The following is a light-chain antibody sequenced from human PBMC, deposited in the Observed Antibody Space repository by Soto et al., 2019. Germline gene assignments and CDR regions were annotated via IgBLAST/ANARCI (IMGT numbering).Light chain of an antibody. V-gene: IGKV1-5*03. J-gene: IGKJ2*01. CDR2: EAS. Sequence: DIQMTQSPSTLSASVGDRVTITCRARQSLTSWWAWYQQKPGKAPTLLIYEASRLQGGVPSRFSGIGAGTEFTITISSLQLEDSATYYGQQYKTFLPFGQGPKLEI. CDR1: QSLTSW. CDR3: QQYKTFLP.